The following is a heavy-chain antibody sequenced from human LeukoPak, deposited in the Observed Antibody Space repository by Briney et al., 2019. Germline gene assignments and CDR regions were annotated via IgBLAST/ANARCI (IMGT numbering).Heavy chain of an antibody. Sequence: ASVKVSCKASGYTFTSYYVHWVRQAPGQGLEWMGIINPSGGSTSYAQKFQGRVTMTRDTSTSTVYMELSSLRSEDTAVYYCARDRLEDRYYYYYGMDVWGQGTTVTVSS. CDR3: ARDRLEDRYYYYYGMDV. CDR1: GYTFTSYY. V-gene: IGHV1-46*01. D-gene: IGHD1-1*01. CDR2: INPSGGST. J-gene: IGHJ6*02.